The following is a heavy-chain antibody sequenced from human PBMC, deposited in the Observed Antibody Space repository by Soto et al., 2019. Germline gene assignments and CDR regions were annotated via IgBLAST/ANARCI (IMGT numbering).Heavy chain of an antibody. CDR1: GFTFTSSA. CDR2: IVVGSGNT. V-gene: IGHV1-58*02. J-gene: IGHJ2*01. Sequence: QMQLVQSGPEVKKPGTSVKVSCKASGFTFTSSAMQWVRQARGQRLEWIGWIVVGSGNTNYAQKFQERVTITRDMSTSTAYMELSSLRSEDTAVYYCAAPLPRLKDSSGYYYQFRHWYFDLWGRGTLVTVSS. D-gene: IGHD3-22*01. CDR3: AAPLPRLKDSSGYYYQFRHWYFDL.